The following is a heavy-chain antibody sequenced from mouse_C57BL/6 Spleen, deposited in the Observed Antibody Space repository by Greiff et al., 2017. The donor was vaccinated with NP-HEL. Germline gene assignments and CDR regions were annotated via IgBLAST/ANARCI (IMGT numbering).Heavy chain of an antibody. D-gene: IGHD1-1*01. CDR2: IDPENGDT. CDR3: TTKNYYGSSPFAY. V-gene: IGHV14-4*01. CDR1: GFNIKDDY. Sequence: EVQLQQSGAELVRPGASVKLSCTASGFNIKDDYMHWVKQRPEQGLEWIGWIDPENGDTEYASKFQGKATITADTSSNTAYLQLSSLTSEDTAVYYCTTKNYYGSSPFAYWGQGTLVTVSA. J-gene: IGHJ3*01.